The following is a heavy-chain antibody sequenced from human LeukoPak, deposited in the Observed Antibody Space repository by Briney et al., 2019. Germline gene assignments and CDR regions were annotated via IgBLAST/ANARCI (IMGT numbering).Heavy chain of an antibody. CDR2: IYYSGTT. V-gene: IGHV4-39*07. CDR1: GGSIGSTSPY. J-gene: IGHJ3*02. CDR3: ARVYGITMIVVFISDAFDI. D-gene: IGHD3-22*01. Sequence: SETLSLTCSVAGGSIGSTSPYWAWIRQPPGKGLEWVGTIYYSGTTYYSPSLKSRLIMSVDTSKKQFSLKLSSVTAADTAVYYCARVYGITMIVVFISDAFDIWGQGTMVTVSS.